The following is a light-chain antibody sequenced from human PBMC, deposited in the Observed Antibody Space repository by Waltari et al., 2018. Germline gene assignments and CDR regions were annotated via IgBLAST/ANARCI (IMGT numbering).Light chain of an antibody. CDR1: QSTGRY. Sequence: DIQLTQDPSSLSVSIGDRVTITCRASQSTGRYLSWYHQKSGRAPKLLISFASSLESGVPSRFSGTGSGTDFTLTINSLQPEDIGTYYCQQASRGPLTFGQGT. CDR2: FAS. J-gene: IGKJ1*01. CDR3: QQASRGPLT. V-gene: IGKV1-39*01.